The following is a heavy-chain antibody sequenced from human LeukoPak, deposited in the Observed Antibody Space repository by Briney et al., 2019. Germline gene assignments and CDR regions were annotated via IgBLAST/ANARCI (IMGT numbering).Heavy chain of an antibody. CDR3: ADENY. CDR2: IGGSGGST. V-gene: IGHV3-23*01. CDR1: GITFSSYG. Sequence: GGTLRLSCAASGITFSSYGMSWVRQAPGKGLEWVSAIGGSGGSTYYADSVKGRFTISRDNSKNTLYLQMNSLRAEDTAVYYCADENYWGQGTLVTVSS. J-gene: IGHJ4*02.